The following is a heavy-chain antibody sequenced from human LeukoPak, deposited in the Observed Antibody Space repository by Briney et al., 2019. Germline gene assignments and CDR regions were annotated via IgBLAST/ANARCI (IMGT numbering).Heavy chain of an antibody. Sequence: GGSLRLSCAASGFTFSDHYMDWLRQGPGKGLEWVARIRNKANSYTTEYAASVEGRFTISRDDSKNSLYLQMNSLKTEDTAVYYCAKDHTVYGPHYYFDYWGQGTLVTVSS. CDR2: IRNKANSYTT. CDR3: AKDHTVYGPHYYFDY. CDR1: GFTFSDHY. V-gene: IGHV3-72*01. J-gene: IGHJ4*02. D-gene: IGHD5/OR15-5a*01.